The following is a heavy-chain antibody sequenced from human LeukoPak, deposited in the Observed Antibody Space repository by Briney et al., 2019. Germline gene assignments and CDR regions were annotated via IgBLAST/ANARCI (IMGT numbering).Heavy chain of an antibody. J-gene: IGHJ4*02. CDR3: AKDSPFGMIKGYFDY. CDR2: ISWDSGTF. Sequence: PGGSLRLSCAASGFTFDDYAMHWVRQAPGKGLEWVSGISWDSGTFGYADSVKGRFTISRDNSKNTLYLQMNSLRAEDTAVYYCAKDSPFGMIKGYFDYWGQGTLVTVSS. D-gene: IGHD3-16*01. V-gene: IGHV3-9*01. CDR1: GFTFDDYA.